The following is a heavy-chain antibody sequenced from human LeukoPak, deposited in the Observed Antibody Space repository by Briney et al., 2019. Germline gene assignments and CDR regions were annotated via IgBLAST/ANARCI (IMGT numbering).Heavy chain of an antibody. V-gene: IGHV4-34*01. CDR3: ARVTGYMIEDYFDY. CDR1: GGSFSGYY. D-gene: IGHD3-22*01. CDR2: INHSGST. Sequence: SETLSLTCAVYGGSFSGYYWSWIRQPPGKGLEWIGEINHSGSTNYNPSLKSRVTISVDTSKNQFSLKLSSVAAADTAVYYCARVTGYMIEDYFDYWGQGTLVTVSS. J-gene: IGHJ4*02.